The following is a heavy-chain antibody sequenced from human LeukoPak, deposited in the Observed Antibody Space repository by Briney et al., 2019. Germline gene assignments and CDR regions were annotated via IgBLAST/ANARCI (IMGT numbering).Heavy chain of an antibody. CDR2: INKDVGVK. CDR1: GFTPSSDT. CDR3: TRDRQGSRTYSTDY. D-gene: IGHD3-10*01. V-gene: IGHV3-7*01. Sequence: GTPRLSRAPSGFTPSSDTTRSVRATPRKGLEWVVNINKDVGVKYYVDSVKGRFTISRDNAKNSLYLHMNSLRAEDSAVYYCTRDRQGSRTYSTDYWGQGTLVTVSS. J-gene: IGHJ4*02.